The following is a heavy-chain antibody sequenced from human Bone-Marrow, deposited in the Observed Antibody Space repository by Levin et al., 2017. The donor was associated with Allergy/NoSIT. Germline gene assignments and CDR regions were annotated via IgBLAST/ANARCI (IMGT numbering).Heavy chain of an antibody. CDR3: ARDPFAYNFGTGSYLDY. V-gene: IGHV3-74*01. J-gene: IGHJ4*02. Sequence: GGSLRLSCAASGFAFSNYWMHWVRQAPGKGLVWVSRINRGGTSTTYADSVKGRFTISRDNAKNTLYLQMNSLRAEDTAVYYCARDPFAYNFGTGSYLDYWGQGALVSVSS. D-gene: IGHD3-10*01. CDR2: INRGGTST. CDR1: GFAFSNYW.